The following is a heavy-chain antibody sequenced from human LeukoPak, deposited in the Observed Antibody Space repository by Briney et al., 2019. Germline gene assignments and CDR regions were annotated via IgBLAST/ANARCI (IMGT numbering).Heavy chain of an antibody. CDR2: INPDSGGT. D-gene: IGHD3-10*01. V-gene: IGHV1-2*04. J-gene: IGHJ4*02. CDR3: AREAYYGSGSYYNEFDH. Sequence: ASVKVSCKASGYTFIDYYIHWVRQAPGQGLEWMGWINPDSGGTNYAQKFQGWVTMTRDTSISTAYMELSRLRSDDTAVYYCAREAYYGSGSYYNEFDHWGQGTLVTVSS. CDR1: GYTFIDYY.